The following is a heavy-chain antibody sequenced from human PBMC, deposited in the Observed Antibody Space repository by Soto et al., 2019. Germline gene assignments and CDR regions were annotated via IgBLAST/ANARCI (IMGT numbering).Heavy chain of an antibody. J-gene: IGHJ4*02. V-gene: IGHV3-66*01. CDR1: GFTISNDY. Sequence: GGSLRLSCAASGFTISNDYLIWVRQAPGKGLEWVSLIHISGSTYYADSVKGRFTISRDNSGNTLFLQMNSLRGEDTAVYYCAGGAKYYFGSWGQGTLVTVSS. CDR2: IHISGST. CDR3: AGGAKYYFGS.